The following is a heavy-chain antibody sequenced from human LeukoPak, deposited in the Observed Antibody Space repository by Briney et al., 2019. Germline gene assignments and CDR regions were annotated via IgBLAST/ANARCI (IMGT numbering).Heavy chain of an antibody. CDR1: GFTFSSYE. D-gene: IGHD2-21*02. Sequence: GGSLRLSCAASGFTFSSYEMTWVRQAPGKGLEWVSYISSSGSTIYYADSVKGRFTISRDNAKNSLYLQMNSLRAEDTAVYYCATSIVVVTAIHGNDAFDIWGQGTMVTVSS. J-gene: IGHJ3*02. CDR3: ATSIVVVTAIHGNDAFDI. CDR2: ISSSGSTI. V-gene: IGHV3-48*03.